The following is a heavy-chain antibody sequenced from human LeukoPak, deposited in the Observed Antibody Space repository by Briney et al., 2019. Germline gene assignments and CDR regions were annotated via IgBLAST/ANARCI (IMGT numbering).Heavy chain of an antibody. CDR2: IIPILGIA. CDR3: ARDISESPTDYGDYVFDP. V-gene: IGHV1-69*04. D-gene: IGHD4-17*01. CDR1: GGTFSSYA. J-gene: IGHJ5*02. Sequence: SVKVSCKASGGTFSSYAISWVRQAPGQGLEWMGRIIPILGIANYAQKFQGRVTITAEKSTSTAYMELSSLRSEDTAVYYCARDISESPTDYGDYVFDPWGQGTLVTVSS.